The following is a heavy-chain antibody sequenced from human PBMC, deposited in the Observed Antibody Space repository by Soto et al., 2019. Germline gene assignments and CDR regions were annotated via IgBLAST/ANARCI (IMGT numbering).Heavy chain of an antibody. CDR2: INHSGST. CDR1: GGSFSGYY. CDR3: ARGGGRIAARNNWFDP. D-gene: IGHD6-6*01. V-gene: IGHV4-34*01. J-gene: IGHJ5*02. Sequence: SETLSLTYAVYGGSFSGYYWSWIRQPPGKGLEWIGEINHSGSTNYNPSLKSRVTISVDTSKNQFSLKLSSVTAADTAVYYCARGGGRIAARNNWFDPWGQGTLVTV.